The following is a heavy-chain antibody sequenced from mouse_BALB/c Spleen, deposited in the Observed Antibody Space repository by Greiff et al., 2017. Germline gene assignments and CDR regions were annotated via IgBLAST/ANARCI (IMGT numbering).Heavy chain of an antibody. CDR1: GFSLTSYG. CDR2: IWAGGST. D-gene: IGHD2-3*01. V-gene: IGHV2-9*02. J-gene: IGHJ3*01. Sequence: VQLQQSGPGLVAPSQSLSITCTVSGFSLTSYGVHWVRQPPGKGLEWLGVIWAGGSTNYNSALMSRLSISKDNSKSQVFLKMNSLQTDDTAMYYCARDRGYYLFAYWGQGTLVTVSA. CDR3: ARDRGYYLFAY.